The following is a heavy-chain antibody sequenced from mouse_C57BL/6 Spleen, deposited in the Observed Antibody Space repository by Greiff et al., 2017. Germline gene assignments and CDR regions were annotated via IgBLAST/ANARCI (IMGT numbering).Heavy chain of an antibody. V-gene: IGHV1-69*01. CDR2: IDPADSYT. D-gene: IGHD2-5*01. CDR3: AKESNSFAY. J-gene: IGHJ3*01. CDR1: GYTFTSYW. Sequence: QVQLQQSGAELVMPGASVKLSCKASGYTFTSYWMPWVKQRPGQGLEWIGWIDPADSYTNYNQKFTGKSTLTVDKSSSTAYMQLSSLTSEDAAVYYCAKESNSFAYWGQGTLVTVSA.